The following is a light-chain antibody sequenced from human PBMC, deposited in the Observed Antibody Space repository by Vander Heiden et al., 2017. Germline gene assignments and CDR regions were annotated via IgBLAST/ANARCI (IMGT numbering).Light chain of an antibody. CDR3: QQYSIDSPT. CDR2: DAS. CDR1: QSITTW. Sequence: DIQMTQSPSTLSASVGDRVTIDCRASQSITTWLAWYQHKPGKAPKLLIYDASNLQSGVPSRFSGSGSGTDFSLAISSLQPHDFATYYCQQYSIDSPTFGQGTKVEI. V-gene: IGKV1-5*01. J-gene: IGKJ1*01.